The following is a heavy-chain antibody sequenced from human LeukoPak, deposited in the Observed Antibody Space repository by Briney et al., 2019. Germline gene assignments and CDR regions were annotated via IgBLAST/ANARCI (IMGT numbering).Heavy chain of an antibody. V-gene: IGHV4-34*01. CDR1: GGSSSGYY. J-gene: IGHJ4*02. D-gene: IGHD6-13*01. CDR2: INHSGST. CDR3: ASLRYSSSWYPPYFDY. Sequence: PSETLSLTCAVYGGSSSGYYWSWIRQPPGKGLEWIGEINHSGSTNYNPSLKSRVTISVDASKNQFSLKLSSVTAADTAVYYCASLRYSSSWYPPYFDYWGQGTLVTVSS.